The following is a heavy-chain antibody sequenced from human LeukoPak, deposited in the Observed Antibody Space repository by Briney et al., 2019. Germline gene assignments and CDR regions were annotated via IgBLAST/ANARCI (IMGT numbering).Heavy chain of an antibody. CDR3: ASLYGSGSYAFDI. J-gene: IGHJ3*02. D-gene: IGHD3-10*01. V-gene: IGHV4-34*01. CDR1: GGSFSGYY. CDR2: INHSGST. Sequence: SETLSLTCAVYGGSFSGYYWSWIRQPPGKGLEWIGEINHSGSTNYNPSLKSRVTISVGTSKNQFSLKLSSVTAADTAVYYCASLYGSGSYAFDIWGQGTMVTVSS.